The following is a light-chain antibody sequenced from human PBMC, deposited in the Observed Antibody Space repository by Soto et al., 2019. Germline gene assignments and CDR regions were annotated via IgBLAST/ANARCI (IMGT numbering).Light chain of an antibody. CDR2: EVS. CDR3: SLYTSENAYV. J-gene: IGLJ1*01. Sequence: QSVLTQPPCVSVSPGQSVTSSCTGTSTDFVGYNRVSWYQQPPGTAPNLMIYEVSKRPSGVPDRFSGSKSGNTASLTISGLQAADEADYYCSLYTSENAYVFGTGTKVTVL. V-gene: IGLV2-18*01. CDR1: STDFVGYNR.